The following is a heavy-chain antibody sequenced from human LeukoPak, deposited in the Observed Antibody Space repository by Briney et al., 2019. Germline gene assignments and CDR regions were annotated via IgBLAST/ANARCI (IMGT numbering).Heavy chain of an antibody. CDR3: ARGGFDY. J-gene: IGHJ4*02. Sequence: GGSLRLSCAASGFAFSSQAMGWVRQAPGKGLEWVSVISDSGDTTYYADSVKGRFTISRHNSKNTLYLQMNSLRAEDTAVYYCARGGFDYWGQGTLVTVSS. CDR2: ISDSGDTT. V-gene: IGHV3-23*01. D-gene: IGHD3-16*01. CDR1: GFAFSSQA.